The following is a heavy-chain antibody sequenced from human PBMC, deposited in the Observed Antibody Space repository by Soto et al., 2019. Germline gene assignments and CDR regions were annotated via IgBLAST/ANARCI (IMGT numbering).Heavy chain of an antibody. J-gene: IGHJ3*02. D-gene: IGHD3-10*01. Sequence: EVQLVESGGDLVLPGRSLRLSCTASGFTFDAFAMHWVRQAPGKGLEWVSGISWNSGSIGYADPVKGPCTISRDNAKKWMYLEMNSLNTEETALYYCAKTAPPYDRQCYFPFDIWGQGTSVSVSS. CDR3: AKTAPPYDRQCYFPFDI. CDR2: ISWNSGSI. CDR1: GFTFDAFA. V-gene: IGHV3-9*01.